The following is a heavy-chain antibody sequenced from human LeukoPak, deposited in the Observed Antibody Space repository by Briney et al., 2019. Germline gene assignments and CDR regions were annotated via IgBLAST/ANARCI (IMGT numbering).Heavy chain of an antibody. CDR2: MYYSGNT. CDR1: GCPISSTSKY. D-gene: IGHD3-10*01. V-gene: IGHV4-39*01. Sequence: SETLSLTCSVSGCPISSTSKYWGWIRQAPGKGLEWIGSMYYSGNTYYSPSLKSRVTISVDTSNNQFSLKLDSVTAADTAVYYGARSDGSGSYPAHLFDYWGQGTLVTVSS. CDR3: ARSDGSGSYPAHLFDY. J-gene: IGHJ4*02.